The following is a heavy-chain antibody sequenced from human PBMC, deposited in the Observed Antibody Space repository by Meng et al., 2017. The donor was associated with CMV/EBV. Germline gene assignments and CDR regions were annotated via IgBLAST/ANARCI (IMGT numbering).Heavy chain of an antibody. D-gene: IGHD6-13*01. CDR1: GGSFSGYY. Sequence: GPLRLSCAVYGGSFSGYYWSWIRQPPGKGLEWIGEINHSGSTNYNPSLKSRVTISVDTSKNQFSLKLSSVTAADTAVYYCARGTEQLDIDYWGQGTLVTVSS. V-gene: IGHV4-34*01. CDR2: INHSGST. CDR3: ARGTEQLDIDY. J-gene: IGHJ4*02.